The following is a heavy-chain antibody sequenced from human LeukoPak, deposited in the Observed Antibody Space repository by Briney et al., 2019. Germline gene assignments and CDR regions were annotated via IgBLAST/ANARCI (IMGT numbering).Heavy chain of an antibody. V-gene: IGHV4-59*12. CDR1: GGSISSYY. CDR2: IYYSGST. D-gene: IGHD1-1*01. CDR3: AREVHAFDI. J-gene: IGHJ3*02. Sequence: SETLSLTCTVSGGSISSYYWSWIRQPPGKGLEWIGYIYYSGSTNYNPSLKSRVTISVDTSKNQFSLKLTSVTAADTAVYYCAREVHAFDIWGQGTMVTVSS.